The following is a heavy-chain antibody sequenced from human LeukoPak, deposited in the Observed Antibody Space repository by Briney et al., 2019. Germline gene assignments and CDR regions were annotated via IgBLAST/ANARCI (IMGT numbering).Heavy chain of an antibody. V-gene: IGHV4-34*01. Sequence: SETLSLTCAVYGGSFSGYYWSWIRQPPGKGLEWIGEINHSGSTNYNPSLKGRVTISLDTSKNQFSLKLSSVTAADTAVYYCARAMVQVSSFYYMDVWGKGTTVIVSS. J-gene: IGHJ6*03. CDR2: INHSGST. D-gene: IGHD3-10*01. CDR3: ARAMVQVSSFYYMDV. CDR1: GGSFSGYY.